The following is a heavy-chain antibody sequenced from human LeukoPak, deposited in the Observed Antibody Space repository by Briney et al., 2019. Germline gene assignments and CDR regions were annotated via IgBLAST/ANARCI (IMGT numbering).Heavy chain of an antibody. CDR3: ARGGSGSYYIYYYYYYMDV. J-gene: IGHJ6*03. V-gene: IGHV3-64*01. D-gene: IGHD3-10*01. Sequence: GGSLRLSCAASGFTFSSYAMHWVRQAPGKGLEYVSAISSNGGSTYYANSVKGRFTISRDNSKNTLYLQMGSLRAEDMAVYYCARGGSGSYYIYYYYYYMDVWGKGTTVTVSS. CDR2: ISSNGGST. CDR1: GFTFSSYA.